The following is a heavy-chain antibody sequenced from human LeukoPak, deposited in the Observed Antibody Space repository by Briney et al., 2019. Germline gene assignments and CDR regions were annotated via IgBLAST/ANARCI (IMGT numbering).Heavy chain of an antibody. Sequence: GGSLRLSCAASGFTFSSYSMNWVRQAPGKGLEWVSSISSSSSYIYYADSVKGRFTISRDNAKNSLYLQMNSLRAEDTAVYYCARDSYCSSTSCYSNPYDYWGQGTLVTVST. D-gene: IGHD2-2*02. J-gene: IGHJ4*02. CDR1: GFTFSSYS. CDR3: ARDSYCSSTSCYSNPYDY. CDR2: ISSSSSYI. V-gene: IGHV3-21*01.